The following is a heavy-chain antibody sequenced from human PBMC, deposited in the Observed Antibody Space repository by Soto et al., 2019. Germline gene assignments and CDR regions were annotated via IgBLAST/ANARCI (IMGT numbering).Heavy chain of an antibody. CDR1: GGSISSYYW. J-gene: IGHJ4*02. CDR3: AHTMPPRISDF. V-gene: IGHV2-5*08. CDR2: IYWDDDK. D-gene: IGHD2-2*01. Sequence: TLSLTCTVSGGSISSYYWSWIRQPPGKALEWLALIYWDDDKRYIPSLESRLTITKDTSKNQVVLTMTNMDPVDTATYYCAHTMPPRISDFWGQGTQVTVSS.